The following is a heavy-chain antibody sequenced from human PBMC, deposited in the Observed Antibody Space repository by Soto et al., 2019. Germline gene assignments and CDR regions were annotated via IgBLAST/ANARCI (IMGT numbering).Heavy chain of an antibody. J-gene: IGHJ4*02. Sequence: SETLSLTCTVSGGSISSYYWSWIRQPPGKGLEWIGYIYYSGSTNYNPSLKSRVTISVDTSKNQFSLKLSSVTAADTAVYYCARLTAGTTFTAIDYWGQGTLVTVSS. CDR1: GGSISSYY. D-gene: IGHD1-1*01. V-gene: IGHV4-59*08. CDR3: ARLTAGTTFTAIDY. CDR2: IYYSGST.